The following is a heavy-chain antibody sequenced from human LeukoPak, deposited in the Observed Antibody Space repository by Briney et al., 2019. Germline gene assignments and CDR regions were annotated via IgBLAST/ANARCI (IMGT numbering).Heavy chain of an antibody. Sequence: SGTLSLTCGVSGGSITSTNWWSWVRPPPGQGLEWIGEISLTGRTNYNPSLIGRVIMSLDESRNQLSLTLTSVTAADTAMYYCTRESGPYCPFGYWGQGTLVVVPS. V-gene: IGHV4-4*02. J-gene: IGHJ4*02. CDR3: TRESGPYCPFGY. D-gene: IGHD1-26*01. CDR2: ISLTGRT. CDR1: GGSITSTNW.